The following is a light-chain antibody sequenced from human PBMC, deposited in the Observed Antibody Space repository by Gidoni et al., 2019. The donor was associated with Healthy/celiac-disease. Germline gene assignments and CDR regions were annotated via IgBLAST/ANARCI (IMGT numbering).Light chain of an antibody. CDR2: DAS. V-gene: IGKV3-11*01. CDR1: QSVSSY. CDR3: QQRSNWPLT. J-gene: IGKJ4*01. Sequence: EILLTQSPATLSLSPGERATLSCRASQSVSSYLAWYQQKPGQAPRLLIYDASNRATGIPARFSGSGSGTDFTLTISSLEPEDLAVYYGQQRSNWPLTFGGGTKVEIK.